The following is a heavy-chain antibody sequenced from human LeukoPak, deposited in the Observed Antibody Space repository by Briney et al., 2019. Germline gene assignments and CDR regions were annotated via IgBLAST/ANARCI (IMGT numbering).Heavy chain of an antibody. V-gene: IGHV3-21*01. D-gene: IGHD6-13*01. CDR3: ARAISPKAAAGTAY. Sequence: PGGSLRLSCAASGFTVSSNYMNWVRQAPGKGLEWVSSISSSSSYIYYADSVKGRFTISRDNAKNSLYLQMNSLRAEDTAVYFCARAISPKAAAGTAYWGQGTLVTVSS. CDR1: GFTVSSNY. CDR2: ISSSSSYI. J-gene: IGHJ4*02.